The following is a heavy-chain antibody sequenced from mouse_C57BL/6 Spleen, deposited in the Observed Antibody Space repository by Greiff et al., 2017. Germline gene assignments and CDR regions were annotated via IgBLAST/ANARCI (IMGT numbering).Heavy chain of an antibody. V-gene: IGHV5-17*01. Sequence: EVKLVESGGGLVKPGGSLKLSCAASGFTFSDYGMHWVRQAPEKGLEWVAYISSGSSTIYYAYTVKGRFTISRDNAKNTLFLQMTSLRSEDTAMYYCARRRLRRDAMDYWGQGTSVTVSS. D-gene: IGHD2-4*01. CDR3: ARRRLRRDAMDY. CDR1: GFTFSDYG. CDR2: ISSGSSTI. J-gene: IGHJ4*01.